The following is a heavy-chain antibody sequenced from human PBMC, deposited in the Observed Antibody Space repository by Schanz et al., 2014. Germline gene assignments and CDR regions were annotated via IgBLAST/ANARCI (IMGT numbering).Heavy chain of an antibody. V-gene: IGHV3-21*02. CDR1: GFTFSSYS. CDR2: LSSYSSYI. D-gene: IGHD1-26*01. CDR3: ASMSDSGSFDS. J-gene: IGHJ4*02. Sequence: VQLVESGGGVVQPGPSLRLSCAASGFTFSSYSMNWVRQAPGKGLEWVASLSSYSSYIYHADSLKGRFTISRDNAKNSLYLQMNSLRAEDTAVYYCASMSDSGSFDSWGQGTLVTVSS.